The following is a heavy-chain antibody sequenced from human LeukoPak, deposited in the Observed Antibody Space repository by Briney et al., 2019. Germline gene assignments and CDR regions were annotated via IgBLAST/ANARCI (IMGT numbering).Heavy chain of an antibody. D-gene: IGHD4-23*01. CDR2: IRSKGNSYAT. Sequence: GGSLRLSCAASGFTFSGSAMHWVRQASAKGLEWVGRIRSKGNSYATAYAASVKGRFTISRDDSKNTAYLQMNSLKTEDTAVYYCTRDYGGNSPFDYWGQGTMVTVSS. CDR1: GFTFSGSA. CDR3: TRDYGGNSPFDY. V-gene: IGHV3-73*01. J-gene: IGHJ4*01.